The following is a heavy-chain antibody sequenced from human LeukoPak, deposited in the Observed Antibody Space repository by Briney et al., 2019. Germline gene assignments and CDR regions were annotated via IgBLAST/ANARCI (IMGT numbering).Heavy chain of an antibody. J-gene: IGHJ4*02. Sequence: GGSLRLSCTASGFTVSSNSMTWVRQAPRKGLEWVSVIYSGGSTYYADSVKGRFTISRDNSKNTLYLRLNSLRVEDTAVYFCAREQSNYAYFDYWGQGTLVTVSS. CDR2: IYSGGST. V-gene: IGHV3-53*01. CDR1: GFTVSSNS. CDR3: AREQSNYAYFDY. D-gene: IGHD4-11*01.